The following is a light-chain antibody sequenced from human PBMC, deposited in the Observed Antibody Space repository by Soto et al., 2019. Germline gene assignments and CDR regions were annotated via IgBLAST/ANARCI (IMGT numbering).Light chain of an antibody. Sequence: EIVMTQSPATLSVSPGERATLSCRASQSVSSNLAWYQQKPGQAPRLLIYGASTRATGIPARFSGSGSGTVFTLTISSLQSEDFAVYYGQRYNNWPPITSGQGTRLEIK. V-gene: IGKV3-15*01. J-gene: IGKJ5*01. CDR1: QSVSSN. CDR3: QRYNNWPPIT. CDR2: GAS.